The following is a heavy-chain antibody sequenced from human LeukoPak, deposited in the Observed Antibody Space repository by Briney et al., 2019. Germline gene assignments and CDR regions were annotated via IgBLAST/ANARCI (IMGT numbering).Heavy chain of an antibody. V-gene: IGHV4-34*01. CDR2: INHGGST. Sequence: SETLSLTCAVYGGSFSGYYWSWIRQPPGKALEGMGEINHGGSTTYNPSLKSRVTISADTSKTQFSLKLASVTAADTAVYYCARSRVSYGSGSYGNWFDTWGQGILGTVSS. J-gene: IGHJ5*02. CDR3: ARSRVSYGSGSYGNWFDT. CDR1: GGSFSGYY. D-gene: IGHD3-10*01.